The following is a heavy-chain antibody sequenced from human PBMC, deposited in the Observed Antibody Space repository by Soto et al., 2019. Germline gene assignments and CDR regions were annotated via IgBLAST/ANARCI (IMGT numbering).Heavy chain of an antibody. CDR1: GGSFSCYY. V-gene: IGHV4-34*01. Sequence: SETLSLTCAVYGGSFSCYYWSWIRQPPGKGLEWIGEINHSGSTNYNPSLKSRVTISVDTSKNQFSLKLSSVTAADTAVYYCARVXHSDIVVVPAARGHFDYWGQGTLVTVSS. J-gene: IGHJ4*02. CDR3: ARVXHSDIVVVPAARGHFDY. D-gene: IGHD2-2*01. CDR2: INHSGST.